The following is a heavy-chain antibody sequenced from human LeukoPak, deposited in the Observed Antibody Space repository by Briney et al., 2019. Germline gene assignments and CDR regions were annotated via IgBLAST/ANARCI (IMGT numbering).Heavy chain of an antibody. CDR3: AREESDYGGYVH. CDR2: IIPIFGTA. V-gene: IGHV1-69*13. Sequence: ASVKVSCKASGGTFSSYAISWVRQAPGQGLEWMGGIIPIFGTANYAQKFQGRVTITADESTSTAYMELSSLRSEDTAVYYCAREESDYGGYVHWGQGTLVTVSS. J-gene: IGHJ4*02. D-gene: IGHD4-17*01. CDR1: GGTFSSYA.